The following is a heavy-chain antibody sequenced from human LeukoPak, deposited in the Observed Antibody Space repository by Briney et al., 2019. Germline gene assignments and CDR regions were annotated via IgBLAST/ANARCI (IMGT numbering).Heavy chain of an antibody. V-gene: IGHV4-34*01. J-gene: IGHJ6*02. Sequence: SETLSLTCTVSGGSISSYYWSWIRQPPGKGLEWIGEINHSGSTNYNPSLKSRVTISVDTSKNQFSLKLSSVTAADTAVYYCARGRIQLQLRGYYYGMDVWGQGTTVTVSS. CDR3: ARGRIQLQLRGYYYGMDV. CDR2: INHSGST. CDR1: GGSISSYY. D-gene: IGHD5-18*01.